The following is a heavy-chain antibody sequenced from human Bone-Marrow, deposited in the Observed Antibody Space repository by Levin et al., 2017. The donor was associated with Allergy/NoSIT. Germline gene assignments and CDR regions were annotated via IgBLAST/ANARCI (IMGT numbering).Heavy chain of an antibody. CDR3: AREPAYYYYGMDV. Sequence: ASVKVSCKASGGTFSSYAISWVRQAPGQGLEWMGGIIPIFGTANYAQKFQGRVTITADESTSTAYMELSSLRSEDTAVYYCAREPAYYYYGMDVWGQGTTVTVSS. J-gene: IGHJ6*02. CDR2: IIPIFGTA. CDR1: GGTFSSYA. V-gene: IGHV1-69*13.